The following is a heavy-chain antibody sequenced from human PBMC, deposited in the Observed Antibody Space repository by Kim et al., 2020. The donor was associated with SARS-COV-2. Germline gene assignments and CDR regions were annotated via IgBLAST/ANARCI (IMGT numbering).Heavy chain of an antibody. V-gene: IGHV3-11*03. CDR1: GFIFNDYY. CDR2: ISGSGSDT. CDR3: ARRGASSGYYIY. J-gene: IGHJ4*02. D-gene: IGHD3-22*01. Sequence: GGSLRLSCAASGFIFNDYYMSWVRQAPGKGLEWVSLISGSGSDTKYADSVKGRFTISRDNAKNSLSLQMNSLTTDDTAVYFCARRGASSGYYIYWGQGAL.